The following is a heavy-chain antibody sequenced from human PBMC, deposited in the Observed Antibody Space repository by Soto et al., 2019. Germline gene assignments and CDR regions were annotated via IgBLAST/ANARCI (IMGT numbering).Heavy chain of an antibody. J-gene: IGHJ4*02. D-gene: IGHD6-19*01. V-gene: IGHV3-23*01. CDR3: EREDNYLRAWSHIEY. CDR1: GFTFSSYA. CDR2: ISGSGGST. Sequence: VGSLRLSCAASGFTFSSYAMSWVRQAPGKGLEWVSAISGSGGSTYYADSVKGRFTISRENGKSSLHLQMNNLRADDTAVYYCEREDNYLRAWSHIEYWGQGTVVTVSS.